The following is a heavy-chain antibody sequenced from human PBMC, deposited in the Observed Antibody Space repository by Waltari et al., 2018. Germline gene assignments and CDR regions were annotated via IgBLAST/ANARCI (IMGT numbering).Heavy chain of an antibody. CDR1: GASMTSGNFF. V-gene: IGHV4-61*02. D-gene: IGHD3-10*01. Sequence: QVQLQESGPRLVKPSQTLSLTCTVSGASMTSGNFFWNWIRQPAGKGLEWIGRIFNPAATNYNPSLDSRVTISLDTSKNLFSLEMTSVTDADTAVYYCARGSGSGTYYNDYFVSWGQGALVTVSS. J-gene: IGHJ4*02. CDR3: ARGSGSGTYYNDYFVS. CDR2: IFNPAAT.